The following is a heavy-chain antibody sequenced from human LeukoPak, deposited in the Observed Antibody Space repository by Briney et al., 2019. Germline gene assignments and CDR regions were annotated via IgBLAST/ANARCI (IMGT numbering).Heavy chain of an antibody. CDR2: IYPGDSDT. CDR1: GYSFTSYW. D-gene: IGHD3-22*01. Sequence: PGESLKISCKGSGYSFTSYWIGWVRQMPGKGLEWMGIIYPGDSDTRYSPSFQGQVTISADKSISTAYLQWSSLRASDTAMYYCARRTHGSSGYYHAALDYWGQGTLVTVSS. V-gene: IGHV5-51*01. J-gene: IGHJ4*02. CDR3: ARRTHGSSGYYHAALDY.